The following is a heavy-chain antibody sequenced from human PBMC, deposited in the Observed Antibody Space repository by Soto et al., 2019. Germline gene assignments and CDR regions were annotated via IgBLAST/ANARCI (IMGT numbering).Heavy chain of an antibody. J-gene: IGHJ6*02. D-gene: IGHD3-10*01. V-gene: IGHV1-18*01. CDR2: ISAYNGNT. CDR1: GYTFTSYG. CDR3: ARRGAVMITDYGMDV. Sequence: ASVKVSCKASGYTFTSYGISWVRQAPGQGLEWMGWISAYNGNTNYAQKLQGRVTMTTDTSTSTAYMELRSLRSDDTAVYYCARRGAVMITDYGMDVWGQGTTVTVSS.